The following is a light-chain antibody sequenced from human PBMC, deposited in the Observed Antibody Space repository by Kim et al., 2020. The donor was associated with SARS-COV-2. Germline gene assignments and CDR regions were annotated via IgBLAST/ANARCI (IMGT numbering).Light chain of an antibody. J-gene: IGLJ1*01. V-gene: IGLV2-14*03. Sequence: ITIACTGTTSYVGSYNHVSWYQQHPGKVPRLMIYDVTKRPSGVSSRFSGSKSGNTASLTISGLQAEDEADYYCNSYTTSNTYVFGTGTKVTVL. CDR2: DVT. CDR3: NSYTTSNTYV. CDR1: TSYVGSYNH.